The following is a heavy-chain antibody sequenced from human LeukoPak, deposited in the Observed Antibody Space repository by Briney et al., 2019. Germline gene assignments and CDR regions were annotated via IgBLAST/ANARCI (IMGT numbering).Heavy chain of an antibody. CDR2: INQDGTEK. D-gene: IGHD2-2*01. V-gene: IGHV3-7*01. CDR3: ARDQNQLLAYFDY. J-gene: IGHJ4*02. Sequence: GGPLRLSCAASGFIFSTYWMTWVRQAPGKGLEWVAIINQDGTEKYYVDSVKGRFTISRDNTKNSLYLQMNSLRSEDTGIYYCARDQNQLLAYFDYWGQGTLATVSS. CDR1: GFIFSTYW.